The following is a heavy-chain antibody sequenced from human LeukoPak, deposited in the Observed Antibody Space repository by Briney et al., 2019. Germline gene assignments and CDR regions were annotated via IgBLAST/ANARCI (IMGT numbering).Heavy chain of an antibody. D-gene: IGHD3-3*01. CDR1: GYSISSGYY. Sequence: SETLSLTCTVSGYSISSGYYWGWIRQPPGKGLEWIGSIYHSGSTYYNPSLKSRVTISVDTSKNQFSLKLSSVTAADTAVYYCARESYYDFWSGPSDYWGQGTLVTVSS. CDR2: IYHSGST. J-gene: IGHJ4*02. CDR3: ARESYYDFWSGPSDY. V-gene: IGHV4-38-2*02.